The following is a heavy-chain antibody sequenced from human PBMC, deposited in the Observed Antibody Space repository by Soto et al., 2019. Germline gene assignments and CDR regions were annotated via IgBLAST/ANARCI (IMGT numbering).Heavy chain of an antibody. V-gene: IGHV3-72*01. CDR1: GCTLSDHY. Sequence: GRSRRLSWAAAGCTLSDHYIDCVRQAPGHGLKWVARTRNIANNTATKTAASVKRGITISSDDSKNSLYLQMNSLKTDDTPVYYCAGAAGYYYYYGMDIWGQGTMVTVSS. CDR2: TRNIANNTAT. CDR3: AGAAGYYYYYGMDI. J-gene: IGHJ6*02.